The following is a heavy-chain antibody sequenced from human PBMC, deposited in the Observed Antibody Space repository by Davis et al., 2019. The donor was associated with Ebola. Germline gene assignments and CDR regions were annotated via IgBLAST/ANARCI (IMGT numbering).Heavy chain of an antibody. D-gene: IGHD6-13*01. CDR2: ISSSSSTI. V-gene: IGHV3-48*02. CDR3: ARGPVEAAAEFYYYGMDV. CDR1: GFTFSSYS. Sequence: PGGSLRLSCAASGFTFSSYSMNWVRQAPGKGLEWVSYISSSSSTIYYADSVKGRFTISRDNAKNSLYLQMNSLRDEDTAVYYCARGPVEAAAEFYYYGMDVWGQGTTVTVSS. J-gene: IGHJ6*02.